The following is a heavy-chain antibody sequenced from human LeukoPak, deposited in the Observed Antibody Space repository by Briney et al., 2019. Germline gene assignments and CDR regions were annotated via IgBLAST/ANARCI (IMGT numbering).Heavy chain of an antibody. J-gene: IGHJ4*02. V-gene: IGHV3-53*01. CDR1: GFTVSSNY. CDR3: ARTRGSHPSPFDS. Sequence: GGSLRLSCAASGFTVSSNYMSWVRQAPGKGLEWVSVIYSGGSTYSADSVKGRFTISRDNSRNMVYLQMSSLRAEDTAVYYCARTRGSHPSPFDSWGQGTLVTVSS. CDR2: IYSGGST. D-gene: IGHD3-10*01.